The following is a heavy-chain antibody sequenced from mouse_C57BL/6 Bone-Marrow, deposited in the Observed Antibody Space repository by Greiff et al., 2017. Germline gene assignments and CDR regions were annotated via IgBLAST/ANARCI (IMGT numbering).Heavy chain of an antibody. D-gene: IGHD4-1*01. CDR3: ARLGITGTGAMDS. CDR1: GFNIKNTY. J-gene: IGHJ4*01. CDR2: IDPANGNT. Sequence: VHVKQSVAELVRPGASVKLSCTASGFNIKNTYMHWVKQRPEQGLEWIGRIDPANGNTKYAPKFQGKATITADTSSNTAYLQLSSLTSEDTAISYGARLGITGTGAMDSGGQGTSVTVSS. V-gene: IGHV14-3*01.